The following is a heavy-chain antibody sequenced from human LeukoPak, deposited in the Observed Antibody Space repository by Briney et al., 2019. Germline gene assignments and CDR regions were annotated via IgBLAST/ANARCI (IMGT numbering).Heavy chain of an antibody. CDR2: IYYSGST. CDR1: YDSISRFY. J-gene: IGHJ3*02. D-gene: IGHD3-10*01. V-gene: IGHV4-59*08. CDR3: ARTIDGFDI. Sequence: PSETLSLTCTVSYDSISRFYWSWIRQPPGKGLEWIGYIYYSGSTNYSSSLKSRVTISVDTSKNQLSLELKSVTAADTAVYYCARTIDGFDIWGQGTMVTVSS.